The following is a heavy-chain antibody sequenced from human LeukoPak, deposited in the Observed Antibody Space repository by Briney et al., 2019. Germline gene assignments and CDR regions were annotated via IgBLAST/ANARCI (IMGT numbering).Heavy chain of an antibody. D-gene: IGHD5-18*01. CDR1: GGTFNSYA. V-gene: IGHV1-69*05. CDR3: ARVLDSYGYYAFDI. J-gene: IGHJ3*02. CDR2: IITNFGTA. Sequence: SGKVSCKASGGTFNSYAISWGRQAPGQGVKWRGRIITNFGTANYAQKSQGRVTITTDESTSTAYMELSSLRSEDTAVYYCARVLDSYGYYAFDIWGQGTMVTVSS.